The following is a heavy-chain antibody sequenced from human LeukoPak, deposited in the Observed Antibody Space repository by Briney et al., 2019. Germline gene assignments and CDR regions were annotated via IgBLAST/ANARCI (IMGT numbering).Heavy chain of an antibody. CDR1: GGSISHGYW. V-gene: IGHV4-4*02. CDR2: IFHTGST. D-gene: IGHD1-26*01. Sequence: NPSETLSLTCGVSGGSISHGYWWGWVRQPPGKGLEWIGEIFHTGSTNYNPSLKSRVTISVDNSRNQFSLNVISVTAADTAVYYCVRCAAYCLDCWGQGTLVTVSS. J-gene: IGHJ4*02. CDR3: VRCAAYCLDC.